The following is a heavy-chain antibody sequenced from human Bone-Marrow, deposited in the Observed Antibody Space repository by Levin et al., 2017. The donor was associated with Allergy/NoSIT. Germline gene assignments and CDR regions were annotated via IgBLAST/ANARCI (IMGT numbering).Heavy chain of an antibody. CDR2: MYPNSDNA. CDR3: ARGELGSGYLFDY. CDR1: GYTFTSFD. D-gene: IGHD5-12*01. Sequence: ASVKVSCKTSGYTFTSFDINWVRQATGQGLEWMGWMYPNSDNAGYAQKFQGRVTMTRNTSIPTAYMELSSLRSEDTAIYYCARGELGSGYLFDYWGQGILVTVSS. V-gene: IGHV1-8*01. J-gene: IGHJ4*02.